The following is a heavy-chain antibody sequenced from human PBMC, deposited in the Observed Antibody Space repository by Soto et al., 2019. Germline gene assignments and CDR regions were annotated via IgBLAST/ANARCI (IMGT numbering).Heavy chain of an antibody. CDR3: PLLRNDY. Sequence: QVQLVESGGGVVQPGRSLRLSCAASGFTFSSYGMHWVRQAPGKGLEWVAVISYDGSNKYYADSVKGRFTISRDNSKNTLYLQMNSLRAEDTAVYYCPLLRNDYWGQGTLVTVSS. V-gene: IGHV3-30*03. CDR1: GFTFSSYG. J-gene: IGHJ4*02. D-gene: IGHD2-15*01. CDR2: ISYDGSNK.